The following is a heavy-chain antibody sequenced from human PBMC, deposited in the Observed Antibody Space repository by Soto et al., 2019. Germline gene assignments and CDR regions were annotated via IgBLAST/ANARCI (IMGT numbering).Heavy chain of an antibody. Sequence: SETLSLTCTVSGGSIGSYYWSWIRQPAGKGLEWIGRIYTSGSTNYNPSLKSRVTMSVDTSKNQFSLKLSSATAADTAVYYCAREPLDIVATIGWFDPWGQGTLVTVSS. D-gene: IGHD5-12*01. J-gene: IGHJ5*02. CDR1: GGSIGSYY. CDR3: AREPLDIVATIGWFDP. V-gene: IGHV4-4*07. CDR2: IYTSGST.